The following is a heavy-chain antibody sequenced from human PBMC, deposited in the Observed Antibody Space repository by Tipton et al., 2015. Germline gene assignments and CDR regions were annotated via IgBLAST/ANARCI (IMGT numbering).Heavy chain of an antibody. CDR3: ARSLFPETAGLENWFDP. Sequence: TLSLTCTVSGGSVSSGSYYWNWIRQPPGKGLEWIGCLSYSGKTDYNPPLRSRVTISVDTSKNQFSLRLSSVTAADTAVYYCARSLFPETAGLENWFDPWGQGTLVTVSS. CDR2: LSYSGKT. V-gene: IGHV4-39*01. D-gene: IGHD6-13*01. CDR1: GGSVSSGSYY. J-gene: IGHJ5*02.